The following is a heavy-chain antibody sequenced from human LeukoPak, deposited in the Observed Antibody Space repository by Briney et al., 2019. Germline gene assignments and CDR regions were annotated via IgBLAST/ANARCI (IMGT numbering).Heavy chain of an antibody. J-gene: IGHJ4*02. V-gene: IGHV4-61*10. CDR1: GGSISSGVYY. Sequence: SETLSLTCTVSGGSISSGVYYWSWIRQPAGKGLEWVGEITHSGNTNYNPSLKSRVTISIDTSKNQFSLKLSSVTAADTAVYYCARRQWLGRSPFDYWGQGTLGTVSS. D-gene: IGHD6-19*01. CDR3: ARRQWLGRSPFDY. CDR2: ITHSGNT.